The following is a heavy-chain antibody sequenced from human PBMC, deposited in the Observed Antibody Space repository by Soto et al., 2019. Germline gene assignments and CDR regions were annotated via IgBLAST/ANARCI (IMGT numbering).Heavy chain of an antibody. D-gene: IGHD4-17*01. J-gene: IGHJ6*02. Sequence: GGSLRLSCAASGFTFSSYDMHWVRQATGKGLEWVSAIGTAGDTYYPGSVKGRFTISRENAKNSLYLQMNSLRAEDTAVYYCARAPSNYGAEGAYYYYYYGMDVWGQGTTVTVSS. CDR2: IGTAGDT. CDR1: GFTFSSYD. V-gene: IGHV3-13*01. CDR3: ARAPSNYGAEGAYYYYYYGMDV.